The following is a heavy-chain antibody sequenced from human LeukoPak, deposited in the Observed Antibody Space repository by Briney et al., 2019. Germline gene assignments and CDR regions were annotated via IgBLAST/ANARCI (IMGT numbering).Heavy chain of an antibody. Sequence: LETLSLTCTVSGGSISSYCWSWIRQPPWRRLEWIGYIYYSGSTNYNPSLKSRVTISVDTSKNQFSLKLSSVTAADTAVYYCARVSYGSGSYYALDYWGQGTLVTVSS. D-gene: IGHD3-10*01. V-gene: IGHV4-59*01. J-gene: IGHJ4*02. CDR1: GGSISSYC. CDR2: IYYSGST. CDR3: ARVSYGSGSYYALDY.